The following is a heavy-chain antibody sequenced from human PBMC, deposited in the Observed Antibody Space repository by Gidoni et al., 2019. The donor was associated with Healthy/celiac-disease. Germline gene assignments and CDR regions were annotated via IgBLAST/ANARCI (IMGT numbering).Heavy chain of an antibody. J-gene: IGHJ5*02. CDR1: GFTFSSYS. CDR3: ARDRGVVTPDWFDP. Sequence: EVQLVESGGGLVKPGGSLRLSCAASGFTFSSYSMNWVRQAPGKGLEWVSSISSSSSYIYYADSVKGRFTISRDNAKKSLYRQMNSLRAEDTAVYYCARDRGVVTPDWFDPWGLGTLVTVSS. CDR2: ISSSSSYI. D-gene: IGHD2-21*02. V-gene: IGHV3-21*01.